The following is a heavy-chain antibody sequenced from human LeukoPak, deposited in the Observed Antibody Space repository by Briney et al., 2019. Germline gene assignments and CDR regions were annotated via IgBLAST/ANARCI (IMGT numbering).Heavy chain of an antibody. V-gene: IGHV4-34*01. CDR2: INHSGST. J-gene: IGHJ6*03. CDR1: GGSFSGYY. Sequence: SETLSLTCAVYGGSFSGYYWSWIRQPLGKGLEWIGEINHSGSTNYNPSLKSRVTISVDTSKNQFSLKLSSVTAADTAVYYCARLRDEYQLLYRYYYYYMDVWGKGTTVTVSS. D-gene: IGHD2-2*02. CDR3: ARLRDEYQLLYRYYYYYMDV.